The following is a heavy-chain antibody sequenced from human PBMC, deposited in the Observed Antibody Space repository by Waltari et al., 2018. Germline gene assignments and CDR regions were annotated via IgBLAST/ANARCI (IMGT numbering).Heavy chain of an antibody. Sequence: EVPLLESGGGLVQPGGSLTLSCAASGITFSSYTMRWVRQAPGKWLEWVSTISASGGTFYADSVKGRFTVSRDSSKNTLSLQMNSLRAEDTAVYYCARGPAYYYMDVWGKGTTVTVSS. CDR3: ARGPAYYYMDV. CDR2: ISASGGT. V-gene: IGHV3-23*01. CDR1: GITFSSYT. J-gene: IGHJ6*03.